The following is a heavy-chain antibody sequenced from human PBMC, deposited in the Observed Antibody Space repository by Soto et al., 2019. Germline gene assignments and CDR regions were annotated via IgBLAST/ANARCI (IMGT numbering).Heavy chain of an antibody. CDR2: IWYDGSNK. V-gene: IGHV3-33*01. D-gene: IGHD1-26*01. CDR3: ARDGVWVVGATHFDY. Sequence: QVQLVESGGGVVQPGRSLRLSCAASGFTFSSYGMHWVRQAPGKGLEWVAVIWYDGSNKYYADSVKGRFTISRDNSKNPLYLQMNSLRAEDTAVYYCARDGVWVVGATHFDYWGQGTLVTVSS. CDR1: GFTFSSYG. J-gene: IGHJ4*02.